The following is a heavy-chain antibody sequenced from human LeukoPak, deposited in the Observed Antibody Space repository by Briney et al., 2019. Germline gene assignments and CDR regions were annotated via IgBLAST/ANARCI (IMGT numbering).Heavy chain of an antibody. CDR1: GFSFSNCA. CDR2: ILSDGNNK. V-gene: IGHV3-30*18. D-gene: IGHD1-7*01. CDR3: AKLSDWDYVYDY. Sequence: GGSLRLSCAASGFSFSNCAMYWVRQAPGKGLEWVARILSDGNNKFYIDSVKGRFTISRDNSKNTLFLQMNSLTTEDTAIYYCAKLSDWDYVYDYWGQGTLVTVSS. J-gene: IGHJ4*02.